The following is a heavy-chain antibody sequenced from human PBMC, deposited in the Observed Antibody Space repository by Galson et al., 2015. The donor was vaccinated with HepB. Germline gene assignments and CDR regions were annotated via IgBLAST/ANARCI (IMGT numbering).Heavy chain of an antibody. J-gene: IGHJ4*02. D-gene: IGHD1-26*01. CDR3: AKHLGRVGAYDY. Sequence: SLRLSCAASGGTLSNYAMSWVRQAPGKGLEWVSSIVGSDDSPYYADSVRGRFTISRDNSKSTLFLQMNSLRAEDTAVYYCAKHLGRVGAYDYWGQGTQVTVSS. V-gene: IGHV3-23*01. CDR2: IVGSDDSP. CDR1: GGTLSNYA.